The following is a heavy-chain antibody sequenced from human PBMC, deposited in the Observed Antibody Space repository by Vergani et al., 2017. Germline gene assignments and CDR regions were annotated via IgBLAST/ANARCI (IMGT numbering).Heavy chain of an antibody. J-gene: IGHJ6*02. CDR1: GYTFTSYG. D-gene: IGHD3-22*01. CDR3: ARDTLITMMVVAPGYGMDV. V-gene: IGHV1-18*01. CDR2: ISAYNGNT. Sequence: QVQLVQSGAEVKKPGASVKVSCKASGYTFTSYGISWVRQAPGQGLEWMGWISAYNGNTHYAQKRQGRVTMTTDTSTSTAYMELRRLRSDDTAVYYCARDTLITMMVVAPGYGMDVWGQGTTVTVSS.